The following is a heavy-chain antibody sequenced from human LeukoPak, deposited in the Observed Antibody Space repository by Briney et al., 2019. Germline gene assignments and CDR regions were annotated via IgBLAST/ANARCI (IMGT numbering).Heavy chain of an antibody. CDR2: ISGSSSAI. D-gene: IGHD5-12*01. CDR3: ATYSGYDRIFDY. J-gene: IGHJ4*02. Sequence: GGSLRLSCAASGFAFSTFGMDWVRQAPGKGLEWISYISGSSSAINYADSVKGRFTISRDNAKNSLYLQMNNLRAEDTAVYYCATYSGYDRIFDYWGQGTLVTVSS. V-gene: IGHV3-48*01. CDR1: GFAFSTFG.